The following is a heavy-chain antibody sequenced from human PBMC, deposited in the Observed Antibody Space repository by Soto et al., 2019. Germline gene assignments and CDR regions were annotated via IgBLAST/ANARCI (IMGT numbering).Heavy chain of an antibody. CDR3: AKDLSSEKFAYYYGMDV. V-gene: IGHV3-23*01. CDR1: GFTFSSYA. Sequence: GGSLRLSCAASGFTFSSYAMSWVRQAPGRGLEWVSAISGSGGSTYYADSVKGRFTISRDNSKNTLYLQMNSLRAEDTAVYYCAKDLSSEKFAYYYGMDVWGQGTTVTVS. CDR2: ISGSGGST. J-gene: IGHJ6*02.